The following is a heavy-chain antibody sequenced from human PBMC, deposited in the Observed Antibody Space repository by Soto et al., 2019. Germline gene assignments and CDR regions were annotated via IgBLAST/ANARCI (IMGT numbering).Heavy chain of an antibody. V-gene: IGHV5-51*01. J-gene: IGHJ5*02. D-gene: IGHD3-16*01. CDR1: GFALSNYW. CDR3: APNPRHDTDPLWPS. CDR2: TYPGDSAT. Sequence: PGESLKISCKTSGFALSNYWVGGVRQMTGKCFEWIGITYPGDSATKYCPSFQGHVTISNDKSTNTAYLQCSSLRASDTAIYFCAPNPRHDTDPLWPSWGQETLVHVSS.